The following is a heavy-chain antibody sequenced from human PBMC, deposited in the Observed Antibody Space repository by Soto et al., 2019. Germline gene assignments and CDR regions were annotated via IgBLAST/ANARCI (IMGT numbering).Heavy chain of an antibody. J-gene: IGHJ4*02. D-gene: IGHD6-13*01. CDR1: GGSISSGGYY. CDR2: IYYSGST. Sequence: SETLSLTCTVSGGSISSGGYYWSWIRQHPGKGLEWIGYIYYSGSTYYNPSLKSRVTISVDTSKNQFSLKLSSVTAADTAMYYCVRDRGYSSSWRGFDYWGQGTLVTVSS. V-gene: IGHV4-31*03. CDR3: VRDRGYSSSWRGFDY.